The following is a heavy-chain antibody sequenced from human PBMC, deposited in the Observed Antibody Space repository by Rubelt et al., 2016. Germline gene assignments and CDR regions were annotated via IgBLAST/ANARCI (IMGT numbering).Heavy chain of an antibody. Sequence: EVQLVESGGGLVQPGGSLRLSCAASGFTFSSYEMNWVRQAPGKGLAWVSFISSSGSTIYYADYVKGRFTMSRDNAKNSLYLQMNGLRAEETAVYYCARSDIVATITDYWGQGTLVTVSS. D-gene: IGHD5-12*01. CDR1: GFTFSSYE. J-gene: IGHJ4*02. V-gene: IGHV3-48*03. CDR3: ARSDIVATITDY. CDR2: ISSSGSTI.